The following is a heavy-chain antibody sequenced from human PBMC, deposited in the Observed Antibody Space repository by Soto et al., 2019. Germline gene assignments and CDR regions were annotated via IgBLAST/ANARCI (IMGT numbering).Heavy chain of an antibody. J-gene: IGHJ6*02. CDR2: ISSSSSYI. Sequence: GGSLRLSCAASGFTFSSYSMNWVRQAPGKGLERVSSISSSSSYIYYADSVKGRFTISRDNAKNSLYLQMNSLRAEDTAVYYCARDEGEWFGELSCYYYYGLDVWGQGTTVTVSS. V-gene: IGHV3-21*01. CDR1: GFTFSSYS. D-gene: IGHD3-10*01. CDR3: ARDEGEWFGELSCYYYYGLDV.